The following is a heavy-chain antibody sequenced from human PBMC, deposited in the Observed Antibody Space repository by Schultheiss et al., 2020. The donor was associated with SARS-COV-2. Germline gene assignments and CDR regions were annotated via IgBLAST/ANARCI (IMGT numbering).Heavy chain of an antibody. Sequence: SETLSLTCTVSGGSISSSSYYWSWIRQHPGKGLEWIGYIYYSGSTYYNPSLKSRVTISVDTSKNQFSLKLSSVTAADTAVYYCARNLRSSWYGVVWFDPWGQGTLVTVSS. J-gene: IGHJ5*02. D-gene: IGHD6-13*01. CDR2: IYYSGST. V-gene: IGHV4-31*03. CDR3: ARNLRSSWYGVVWFDP. CDR1: GGSISSSSYY.